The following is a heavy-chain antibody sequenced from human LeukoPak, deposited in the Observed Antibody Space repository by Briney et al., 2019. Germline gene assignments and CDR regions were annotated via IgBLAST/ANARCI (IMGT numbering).Heavy chain of an antibody. J-gene: IGHJ4*02. D-gene: IGHD5-18*01. CDR3: AREGYSYGPADY. Sequence: GGSLRLSCAASGFTFSSYSMNWVRQAPGKGLEWVSSISSSSSYIYYADSVKGRFTISRDNAKDSLYLQMNSLRAEDTAVYYSAREGYSYGPADYWGQGTLVTVSS. CDR1: GFTFSSYS. CDR2: ISSSSSYI. V-gene: IGHV3-21*01.